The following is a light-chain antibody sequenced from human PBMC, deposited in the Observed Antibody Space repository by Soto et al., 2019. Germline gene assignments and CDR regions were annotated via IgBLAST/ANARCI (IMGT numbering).Light chain of an antibody. CDR2: DNS. CDR3: GTWDSRLSAV. CDR1: TSNIGNNY. Sequence: QSVLTQPPSVSAAPGQKVTISCSGGTSNIGNNYVAWYQQFPGTAPKRIIYDNSKRDSGIPDRFSGSKSGTSATLVITGLQTGDEADYYCGTWDSRLSAVFGTGTKLTVL. V-gene: IGLV1-51*01. J-gene: IGLJ1*01.